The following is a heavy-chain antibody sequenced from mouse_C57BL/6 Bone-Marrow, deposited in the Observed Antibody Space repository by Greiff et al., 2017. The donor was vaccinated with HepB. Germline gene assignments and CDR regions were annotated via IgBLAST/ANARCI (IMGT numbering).Heavy chain of an antibody. D-gene: IGHD1-1*02. CDR2: INPYNGDT. J-gene: IGHJ1*03. Sequence: DVKLQESGPDLVKPGDSVKISCKASGYSFTGYFMNWVMQSHGKSLEWIGRINPYNGDTFYNQKFKGKATLTVDKSSSTAHMELRSLTSEDSAVYYCARGGGYWYFDVWGTGTTVTVSS. CDR3: ARGGGYWYFDV. V-gene: IGHV1-20*01. CDR1: GYSFTGYF.